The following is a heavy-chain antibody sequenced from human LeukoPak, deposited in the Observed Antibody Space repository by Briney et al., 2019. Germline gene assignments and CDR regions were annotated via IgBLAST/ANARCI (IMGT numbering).Heavy chain of an antibody. CDR3: AKDRGDFAPHYYFDY. Sequence: ASVKVSCKASGYTFTSYYMHWVRQAPGQGLEWMGVINPSGGSTNYAQKFQGRVTITADESTSTAYMELSSLRSEDTAVYYCAKDRGDFAPHYYFDYWGQGTLVTVSS. CDR2: INPSGGST. D-gene: IGHD2-21*02. CDR1: GYTFTSYY. V-gene: IGHV1-46*01. J-gene: IGHJ4*02.